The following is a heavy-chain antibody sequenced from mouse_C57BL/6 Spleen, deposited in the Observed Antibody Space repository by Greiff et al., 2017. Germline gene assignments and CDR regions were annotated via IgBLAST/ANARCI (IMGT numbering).Heavy chain of an antibody. V-gene: IGHV5-16*01. CDR2: INYDGSST. Sequence: EVMLVESEGGLVQPGSSMKLSCTASGFTFSDYYMAWVRQVPEKGLEWVANINYDGSSTYYLDSLKSRFIISRDNAKNILYLQMSSLKSEDTATDYCARGHGSSWYFDVWGTGTTVTVSS. CDR1: GFTFSDYY. D-gene: IGHD1-1*01. J-gene: IGHJ1*03. CDR3: ARGHGSSWYFDV.